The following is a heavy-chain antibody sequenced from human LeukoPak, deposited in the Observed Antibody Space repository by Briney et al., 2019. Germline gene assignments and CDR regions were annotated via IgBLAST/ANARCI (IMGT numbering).Heavy chain of an antibody. CDR3: AKYAAAGIIYYYYMDV. CDR2: ISGSGGST. V-gene: IGHV3-23*01. J-gene: IGHJ6*03. D-gene: IGHD6-13*01. CDR1: GFTFSSYA. Sequence: PGGSLRLSCAASGFTFSSYAMSWVRQAPGKGLEWVSAISGSGGSTYYADSVKGRFTISRDNSKNTLYLQMNSLRAEDTAVYYCAKYAAAGIIYYYYMDVWGKGTTVTVSS.